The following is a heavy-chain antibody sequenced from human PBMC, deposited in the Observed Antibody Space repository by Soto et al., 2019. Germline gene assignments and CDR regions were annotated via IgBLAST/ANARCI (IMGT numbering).Heavy chain of an antibody. V-gene: IGHV3-9*01. J-gene: IGHJ6*02. CDR2: ISWNSGSI. D-gene: IGHD6-13*01. CDR3: ARASGTAAHGMDV. Sequence: EVQLVESGGGLVQPGRSLRLSCAASGVTFDDYAMHGVRQAPGKGLEWVSGISWNSGSIGYADSVKGRFTISRDNAKNSLYLQMNSLRAEDTALYYRARASGTAAHGMDVRGQGTTVTVSS. CDR1: GVTFDDYA.